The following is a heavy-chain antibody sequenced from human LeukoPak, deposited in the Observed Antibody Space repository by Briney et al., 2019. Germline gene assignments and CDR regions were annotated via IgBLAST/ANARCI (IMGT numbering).Heavy chain of an antibody. CDR3: ARTSVGSYYDSSGYSLFDY. CDR1: GYSFTSYW. CDR2: INPGDSDT. J-gene: IGHJ4*02. Sequence: GESLKISCKASGYSFTSYWIGWVRQMPGKGLEWMGIINPGDSDTRYSPSFQGQVTISADKSISTAHLQWSSLKASDTAMYYCARTSVGSYYDSSGYSLFDYWGQGTLVTVSS. D-gene: IGHD3-22*01. V-gene: IGHV5-51*01.